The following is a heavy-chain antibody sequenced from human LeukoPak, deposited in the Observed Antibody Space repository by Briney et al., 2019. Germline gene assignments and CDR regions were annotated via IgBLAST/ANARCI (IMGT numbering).Heavy chain of an antibody. CDR3: ARDSMVRGIYNWFDP. Sequence: ASVKVSCKASGYTFTGYYMHWVRQAPGQGLEWLGWINPNSGGTNYAQKFQGRVTMTTDTSISTAYMELSRLRSDDTAVYYCARDSMVRGIYNWFDPWGQGTLVTVSS. D-gene: IGHD3-10*01. CDR1: GYTFTGYY. V-gene: IGHV1-2*02. CDR2: INPNSGGT. J-gene: IGHJ5*02.